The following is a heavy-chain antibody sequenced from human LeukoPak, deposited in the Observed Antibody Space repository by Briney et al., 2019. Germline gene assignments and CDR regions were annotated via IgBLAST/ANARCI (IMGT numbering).Heavy chain of an antibody. CDR2: FDPEDGET. CDR1: GYTLTELS. D-gene: IGHD3-22*01. Sequence: ASVKVSCKVSGYTLTELSMHWVRQAPGIGLEWMGGFDPEDGETIYAQKFQGRVTMTEDTSTDTAYMELSSLRSEDTAVYYCATVPYRHMIVVDYFDYWGQGTLVTVSS. J-gene: IGHJ4*02. CDR3: ATVPYRHMIVVDYFDY. V-gene: IGHV1-24*01.